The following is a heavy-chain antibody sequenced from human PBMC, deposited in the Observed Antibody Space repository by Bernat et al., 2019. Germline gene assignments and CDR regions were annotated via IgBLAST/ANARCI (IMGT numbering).Heavy chain of an antibody. CDR1: GFTFSDYY. Sequence: QVQLVESGGGLVKPGGSLRLSCAASGFTFSDYYMSWIRQAPGKGLEWVSYISSSSSYTNYADSVKGGFTISRDNAKNSLYLQMNSLRAEDTAVYYCARDRLHYDIWTGYYLFDYWGQGTLVTVSS. CDR3: ARDRLHYDIWTGYYLFDY. V-gene: IGHV3-11*05. D-gene: IGHD3-9*01. CDR2: ISSSSSYT. J-gene: IGHJ4*02.